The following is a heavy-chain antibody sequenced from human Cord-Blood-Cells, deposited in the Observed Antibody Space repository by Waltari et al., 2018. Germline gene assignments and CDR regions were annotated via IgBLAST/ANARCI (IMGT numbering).Heavy chain of an antibody. J-gene: IGHJ3*02. Sequence: EVQLVESGGGLVQHGGPLRLSCAAPGFTVRSQYMSWVRQAPGKGLEWVSVIYSGGSTYYADSVKGRFTISRDNSKNTLYLQMNSLRAEDTAVYYCARARYSGYGDAFDIWGQGTMVTVSS. D-gene: IGHD5-12*01. CDR2: IYSGGST. CDR3: ARARYSGYGDAFDI. CDR1: GFTVRSQY. V-gene: IGHV3-66*01.